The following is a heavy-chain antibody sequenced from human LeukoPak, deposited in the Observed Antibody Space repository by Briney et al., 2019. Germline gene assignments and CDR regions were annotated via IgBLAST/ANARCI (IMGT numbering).Heavy chain of an antibody. D-gene: IGHD2-2*01. Sequence: SSETLSLTCAVYGGSFSGYYWSWIRQPPGKGLEWIGEINHSGSTNYNPSLKSRVTISVDRSKNQFSLKLSSVTAADTAVYYCARGGGIVVVPAAKYNWFDPWGQGTLVTVSS. J-gene: IGHJ5*02. CDR1: GGSFSGYY. CDR2: INHSGST. CDR3: ARGGGIVVVPAAKYNWFDP. V-gene: IGHV4-34*01.